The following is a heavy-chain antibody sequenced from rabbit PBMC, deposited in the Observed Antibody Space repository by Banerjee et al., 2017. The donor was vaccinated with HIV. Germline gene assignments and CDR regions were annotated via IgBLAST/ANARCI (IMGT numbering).Heavy chain of an antibody. Sequence: QSLEESGGGLVKPEASLTLTCKASGFSFNSGYDMCWVRQAPGKGLEWIACIYAGSSGNTYSATWAKGRFTISKTSPTTVTLQMTSLTAADTATYFCARAWYASGSAYDSTNLWGPGTLVTVS. CDR1: GFSFNSGYD. D-gene: IGHD1-1*01. V-gene: IGHV1S40*01. CDR3: ARAWYASGSAYDSTNL. CDR2: IYAGSSGNT. J-gene: IGHJ4*01.